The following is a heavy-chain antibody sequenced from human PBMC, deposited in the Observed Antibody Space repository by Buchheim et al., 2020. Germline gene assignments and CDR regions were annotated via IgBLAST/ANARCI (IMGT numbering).Heavy chain of an antibody. CDR1: GGSISSSSYN. J-gene: IGHJ6*02. Sequence: QLQLQESGPGLVKPSETLSLTCTVSGGSISSSSYNWGWIRQPPGKGLEWIGSIYYTGGTYYNPSLTSRVPISAETSKNQLSLKLSSVTAADTAVYYCARNGYQHFGMDVWGQGTT. CDR3: ARNGYQHFGMDV. D-gene: IGHD2-2*01. V-gene: IGHV4-39*07. CDR2: IYYTGGT.